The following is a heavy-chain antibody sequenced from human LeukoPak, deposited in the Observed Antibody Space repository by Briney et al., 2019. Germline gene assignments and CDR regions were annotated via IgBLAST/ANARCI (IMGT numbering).Heavy chain of an antibody. Sequence: GGSLRLSCAASGFTFSSYGMHWVRQAPGKGLEWVAFIRYDGSNKYYADSVKGRFTISRDNSKNTLYLQMNSLRAEDTAVYYCVIPPGAARPQGEWFDPWGQGTLVTVSS. J-gene: IGHJ5*02. D-gene: IGHD6-6*01. CDR3: VIPPGAARPQGEWFDP. V-gene: IGHV3-30*02. CDR2: IRYDGSNK. CDR1: GFTFSSYG.